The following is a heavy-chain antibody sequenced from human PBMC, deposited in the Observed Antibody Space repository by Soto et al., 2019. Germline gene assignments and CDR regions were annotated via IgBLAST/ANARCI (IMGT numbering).Heavy chain of an antibody. V-gene: IGHV3-30*18. CDR2: ISYDGSNN. CDR1: GFTFSSDG. J-gene: IGHJ4*02. Sequence: QVQLVESGGGVVQPGRSLRLSCAASGFTFSSDGRHWVRQAPGKGLEWVAVISYDGSNNYYADSVKGRFTISRDNSKNTLYLQMNSLRAEDTAVYYFAKGGPMVRGPRGYFDYWGPGTLVTVSS. D-gene: IGHD3-10*01. CDR3: AKGGPMVRGPRGYFDY.